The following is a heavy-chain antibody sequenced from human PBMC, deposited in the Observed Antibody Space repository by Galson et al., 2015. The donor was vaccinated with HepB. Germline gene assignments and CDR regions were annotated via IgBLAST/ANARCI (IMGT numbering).Heavy chain of an antibody. CDR2: IIPIFGTA. Sequence: SVKVSCKASGGTFSSYAISWVRQAPGQGLEWMGGIIPIFGTANYAQKFQGRVTITADESTSTAYMELSSLRSEDTAVYYCARDGSLVTGYSGYTDYWGQGTLVTVSS. V-gene: IGHV1-69*13. J-gene: IGHJ4*02. D-gene: IGHD5-12*01. CDR3: ARDGSLVTGYSGYTDY. CDR1: GGTFSSYA.